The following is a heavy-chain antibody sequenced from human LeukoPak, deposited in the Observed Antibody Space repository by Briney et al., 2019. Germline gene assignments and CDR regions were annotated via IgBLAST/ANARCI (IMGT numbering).Heavy chain of an antibody. V-gene: IGHV4-39*01. Sequence: PSETLSLTCTVSGGSISSSSYYWGWIRQPPGKGLEWIGSIYYSGSTYYNPSLKSRVTISVDTSKNQFSLKLSSVTAADTAVYYCARRSLWFGQGGMDVWGQGTTVIVSS. CDR3: ARRSLWFGQGGMDV. CDR1: GGSISSSSYY. CDR2: IYYSGST. D-gene: IGHD3-10*01. J-gene: IGHJ6*02.